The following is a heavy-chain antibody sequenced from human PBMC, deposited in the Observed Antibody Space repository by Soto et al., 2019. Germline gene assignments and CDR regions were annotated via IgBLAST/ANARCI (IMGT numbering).Heavy chain of an antibody. V-gene: IGHV3-30*18. CDR1: GCRAGISC. Sequence: SLVLPCEGPGCRAGISCIQRVRQAPGKGLGWVAAISYDGENKYYADSVKGRFTISRDNSKKTVYLQMNSLRVDDTAMYYCAKENVEVPGTSAFDFWGLGT. D-gene: IGHD2-21*01. J-gene: IGHJ3*01. CDR2: ISYDGENK. CDR3: AKENVEVPGTSAFDF.